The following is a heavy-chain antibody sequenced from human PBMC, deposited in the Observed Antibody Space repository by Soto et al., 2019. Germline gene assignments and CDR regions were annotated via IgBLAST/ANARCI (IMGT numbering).Heavy chain of an antibody. CDR1: GFTFTSSA. CDR3: AADLRSSSATLKFDP. J-gene: IGHJ5*02. D-gene: IGHD6-13*01. Sequence: VASVKVSCKASGFTFTSSAVQWVRQARGQRLEWIGWIVVGSGNTNYAQKFQERVTITRDKSTSTAYMELSSLRSEDTAVYYCAADLRSSSATLKFDPWGQGTLVTVSS. V-gene: IGHV1-58*01. CDR2: IVVGSGNT.